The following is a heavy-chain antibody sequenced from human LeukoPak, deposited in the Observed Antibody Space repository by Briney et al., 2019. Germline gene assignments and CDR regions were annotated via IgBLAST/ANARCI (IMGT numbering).Heavy chain of an antibody. CDR2: INPDRGDT. D-gene: IGHD2-15*01. J-gene: IGHJ3*01. V-gene: IGHV1-2*02. CDR1: GYTFTAYF. Sequence: ASVTVSCKASGYTFTAYFMHWVRQAPGQGLEWMGWINPDRGDTNYAQKFQGRVTMTRDTSISTAYMELSRLTSDDTAVYYCARDEAAVGTNAFDVWGQGTMVTVSS. CDR3: ARDEAAVGTNAFDV.